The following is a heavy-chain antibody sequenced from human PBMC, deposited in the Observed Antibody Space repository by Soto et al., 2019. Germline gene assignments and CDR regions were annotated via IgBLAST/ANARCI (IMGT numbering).Heavy chain of an antibody. CDR2: MNPNSGNT. J-gene: IGHJ3*02. V-gene: IGHV1-8*01. CDR1: GYTFASYD. CDR3: ARSLKGEYDYVRGSYRPDAFDI. D-gene: IGHD3-16*02. Sequence: ASVKVSCKASGYTFASYDINWVRQATGQGLEWMGWMNPNSGNTGYAQKFQGRVTMTRNTSISTAYMELSSLRSEDTAVYYCARSLKGEYDYVRGSYRPDAFDIWGQGTMVTVSS.